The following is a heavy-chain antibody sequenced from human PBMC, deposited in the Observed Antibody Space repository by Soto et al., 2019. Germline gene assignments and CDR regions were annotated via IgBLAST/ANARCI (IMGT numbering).Heavy chain of an antibody. CDR2: INAGNGNT. V-gene: IGHV1-3*01. CDR3: ARSRVGATTSSLTLSIDD. D-gene: IGHD1-26*01. CDR1: GYTFTSYA. Sequence: ASVKVSCKASGYTFTSYAMHWVRQAPGQRLEWMGWINAGNGNTKYSQKFRGRVTITRDTSASTAYMELSSLRSEDTAVYYCARSRVGATTSSLTLSIDDGGQGTLVTVS. J-gene: IGHJ4*02.